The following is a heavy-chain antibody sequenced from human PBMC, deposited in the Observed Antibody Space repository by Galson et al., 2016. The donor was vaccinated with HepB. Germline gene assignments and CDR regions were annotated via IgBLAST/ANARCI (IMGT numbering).Heavy chain of an antibody. Sequence: SETLSLTCTVSGGSINPYYWTWIRQTPGKGLEWIRYISHTGSTHYNPSLKSRVTISVDTSKNQFSLKLSSVTAADTAVYYCARMSYFDISGYDYYFDYWGQGTLVTGSS. CDR2: ISHTGST. J-gene: IGHJ4*02. CDR3: ARMSYFDISGYDYYFDY. CDR1: GGSINPYY. D-gene: IGHD3-22*01. V-gene: IGHV4-59*01.